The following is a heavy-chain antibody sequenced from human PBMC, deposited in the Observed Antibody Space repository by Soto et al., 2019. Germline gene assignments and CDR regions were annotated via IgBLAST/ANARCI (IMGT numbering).Heavy chain of an antibody. CDR2: IYPGDSDT. CDR3: ARSYCGGDCYSRYYGMDV. Sequence: GESLKISCKGSGYSFTSYWIGWVRQMPGKGLEWMGIIYPGDSDTRYSPSFQGQVTISADKSISTAYLQWSSLKASDTAMYYCARSYCGGDCYSRYYGMDVWGHGTMLTVS. D-gene: IGHD2-21*02. CDR1: GYSFTSYW. J-gene: IGHJ6*02. V-gene: IGHV5-51*01.